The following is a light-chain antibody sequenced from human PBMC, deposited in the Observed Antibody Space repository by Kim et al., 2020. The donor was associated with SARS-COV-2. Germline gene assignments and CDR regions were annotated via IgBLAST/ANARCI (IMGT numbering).Light chain of an antibody. Sequence: DIQMTQSPSSLAASVGDRVTIACRASQSISTYLNWYQQKPGKAPKLLIYAASSLQSGVPSRFSGSGSGTDFTLTISSLQPEDLATYYCQQSNTTPLLTFGGGTKVDIK. CDR1: QSISTY. J-gene: IGKJ4*01. CDR3: QQSNTTPLLT. CDR2: AAS. V-gene: IGKV1-39*01.